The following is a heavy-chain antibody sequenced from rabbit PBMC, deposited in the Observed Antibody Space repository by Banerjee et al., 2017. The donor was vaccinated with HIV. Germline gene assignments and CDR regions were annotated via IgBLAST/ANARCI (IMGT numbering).Heavy chain of an antibody. Sequence: QEQLVESGGGLVTLGGSLKLSCKASGIDFSTYGISWVRQAPGKGLEWIAYIYPDYGTTDYASWAKGRFTISLDNAQNTVFLQMTSLTAADTATYFCTRAAGYGGYGYGYYFNLWGPGTLVTVS. J-gene: IGHJ4*01. CDR3: TRAAGYGGYGYGYYFNL. D-gene: IGHD6-1*01. CDR2: IYPDYGTT. V-gene: IGHV1S47*01. CDR1: GIDFSTYG.